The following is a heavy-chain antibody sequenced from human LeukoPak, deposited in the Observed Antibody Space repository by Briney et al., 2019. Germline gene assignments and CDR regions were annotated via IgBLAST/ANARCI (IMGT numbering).Heavy chain of an antibody. D-gene: IGHD3-22*01. CDR1: GFTFSSYS. Sequence: GGSLRLSCAASGFTFSSYSMNWVRQAPGKGLEWVSSISSSSSYIYYADSVKGRFTISRDNAKNSLYLQMNSLRAEDTAVYYCAREDDSSGYYFDYSGQGTLVTVSS. CDR2: ISSSSSYI. J-gene: IGHJ4*02. V-gene: IGHV3-21*01. CDR3: AREDDSSGYYFDY.